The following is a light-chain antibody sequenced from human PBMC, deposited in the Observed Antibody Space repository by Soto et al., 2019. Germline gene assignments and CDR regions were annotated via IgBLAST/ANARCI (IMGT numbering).Light chain of an antibody. CDR2: AAS. J-gene: IGKJ5*01. V-gene: IGKV1-16*01. CDR1: QDVSNF. CDR3: QQYKSYPMT. Sequence: QMTQSPSSLSASVGDRVTITCRASQDVSNFLAWFQQKPGKAPKFLMYAASSLQSGVPSRFSGSGSGTEFTLTINSLQPEDFATYSCQQYKSYPMTFGQGTRLEIK.